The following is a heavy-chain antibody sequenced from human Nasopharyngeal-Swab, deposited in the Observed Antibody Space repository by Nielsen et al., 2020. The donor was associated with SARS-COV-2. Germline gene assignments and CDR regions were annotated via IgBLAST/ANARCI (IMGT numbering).Heavy chain of an antibody. CDR1: GFTFSSYA. V-gene: IGHV3-30*04. CDR2: ISYDGSNK. D-gene: IGHD1-26*01. CDR3: ARDFSEKGYYYYGMDV. Sequence: GESLKIYCAASGFTFSSYAMHWVRQAPGKGLEWVAVISYDGSNKYYADSVKGRFTISRDNSKNTLYLQMNSLRAEDTAVYYCARDFSEKGYYYYGMDVWGQGTTVTVSS. J-gene: IGHJ6*02.